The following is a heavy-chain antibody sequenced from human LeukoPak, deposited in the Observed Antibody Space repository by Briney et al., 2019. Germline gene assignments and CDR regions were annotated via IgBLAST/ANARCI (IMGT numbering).Heavy chain of an antibody. J-gene: IGHJ4*02. CDR1: GFTFSSYG. CDR2: IWYDGSNK. D-gene: IGHD1-26*01. Sequence: GGSLRLSCAASGFTFSSYGMHWVRQAPGKGLEWVAVIWYDGSNKYYADSVKGRFTISRDNSKNTLHLQMNSLRAEDTAVYYCARVRGSARHYFDYWGQGTLVTVSS. V-gene: IGHV3-33*01. CDR3: ARVRGSARHYFDY.